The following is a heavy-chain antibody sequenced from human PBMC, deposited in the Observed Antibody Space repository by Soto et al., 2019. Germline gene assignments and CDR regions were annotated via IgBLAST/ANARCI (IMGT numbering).Heavy chain of an antibody. CDR1: GFTFSSYS. D-gene: IGHD3-22*01. Sequence: GGSLRLSCAASGFTFSSYSMNWVRQAPGKGLEWVSSISSSSSYIYYADSVKGRFTISRDNAKNSLYLQMNSLRAEDTAVYYCARADDSSGYYLGYYFDYWGQGTLVTAPQ. J-gene: IGHJ4*02. V-gene: IGHV3-21*01. CDR3: ARADDSSGYYLGYYFDY. CDR2: ISSSSSYI.